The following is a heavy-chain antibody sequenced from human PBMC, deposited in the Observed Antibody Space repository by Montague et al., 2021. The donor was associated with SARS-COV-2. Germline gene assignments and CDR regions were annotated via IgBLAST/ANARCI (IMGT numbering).Heavy chain of an antibody. D-gene: IGHD5-24*01. V-gene: IGHV4-59*01. CDR2: IYYRGST. Sequence: SETLSLTCAVYGGSFSGYYWSWIRQPPGKGLEGIGYIYYRGSTNYNPSLETRVTISVDPSKNQFSLKLSSVTAADTAVYYCAREDRWNWFDPWGQGTLVIVSS. CDR3: AREDRWNWFDP. J-gene: IGHJ5*02. CDR1: GGSFSGYY.